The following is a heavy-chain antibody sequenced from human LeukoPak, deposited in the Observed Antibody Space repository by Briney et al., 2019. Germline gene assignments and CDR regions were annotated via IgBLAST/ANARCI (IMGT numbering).Heavy chain of an antibody. CDR1: GYTFTSYY. D-gene: IGHD2-2*01. CDR3: ARDPAKYGMDV. CDR2: INPSGGST. Sequence: ASVKVSCKASGYTFTSYYMYWVRQAPGQELEWMGIINPSGGSTSYAQKFQGRVTMTRDTSTSTVYMELSSLRSEDTAVYYCARDPAKYGMDVWGQGTTVTVSS. J-gene: IGHJ6*02. V-gene: IGHV1-46*01.